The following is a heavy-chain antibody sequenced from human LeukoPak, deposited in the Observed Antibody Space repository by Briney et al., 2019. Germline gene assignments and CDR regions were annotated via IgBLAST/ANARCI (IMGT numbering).Heavy chain of an antibody. D-gene: IGHD3-10*01. Sequence: PGGSLRLSCAASGFSFSSYAMSWVRQAPGKGLEWVSTISGSGDSTYYADSVKGRFTISRDNSKNTVSLQMNSLRAEDTAVYYCAKSVYHSGNYWGQGTLVTVSS. J-gene: IGHJ4*02. CDR1: GFSFSSYA. V-gene: IGHV3-23*01. CDR3: AKSVYHSGNY. CDR2: ISGSGDST.